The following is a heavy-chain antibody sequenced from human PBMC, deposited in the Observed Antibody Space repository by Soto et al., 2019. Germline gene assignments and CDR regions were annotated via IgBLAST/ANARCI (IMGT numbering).Heavy chain of an antibody. J-gene: IGHJ4*02. CDR1: GFTFSSYA. D-gene: IGHD2-15*01. Sequence: QVQLVESGGGVVQPGRSLRLSCAASGFTFSSYAMHWVRQAPGKGLEWVAVISYDGSNKYYADSVKGRFTISRDNPKNTLYLQMNSLRAEDTAVYYCARVGARYCSGGSCSYFDYWGQGTLVTVSS. V-gene: IGHV3-30-3*01. CDR3: ARVGARYCSGGSCSYFDY. CDR2: ISYDGSNK.